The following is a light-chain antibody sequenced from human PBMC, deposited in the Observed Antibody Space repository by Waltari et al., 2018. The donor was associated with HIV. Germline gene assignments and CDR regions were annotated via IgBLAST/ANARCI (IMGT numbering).Light chain of an antibody. CDR3: SSFAGAYTFVI. V-gene: IGLV2-11*01. J-gene: IGLJ2*01. Sequence: QSALTQPRSVSGSPGQSVRISCSGSSSDVGGYNYVSWYQQHPNKAPKLIIYDVNGRPSGVPHRFSGSKSGNTATLTISGLQADDEADYFCSSFAGAYTFVIFGGGTKLAVV. CDR1: SSDVGGYNY. CDR2: DVN.